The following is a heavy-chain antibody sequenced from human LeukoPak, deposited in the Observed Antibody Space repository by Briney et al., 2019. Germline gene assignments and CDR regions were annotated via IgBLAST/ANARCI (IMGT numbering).Heavy chain of an antibody. CDR3: ARDPGFASSTSCWDWLDP. J-gene: IGHJ5*02. V-gene: IGHV3-30-3*01. Sequence: PGRSLRLSCAASGFTFSSYAMHWVRQAPGKGLEWVAVISYDGSNKYYADSVRGRFTISRDNSKNTLYLQMNSLRAEDTAVYYCARDPGFASSTSCWDWLDPWGQGTLVTDSS. D-gene: IGHD2-2*01. CDR2: ISYDGSNK. CDR1: GFTFSSYA.